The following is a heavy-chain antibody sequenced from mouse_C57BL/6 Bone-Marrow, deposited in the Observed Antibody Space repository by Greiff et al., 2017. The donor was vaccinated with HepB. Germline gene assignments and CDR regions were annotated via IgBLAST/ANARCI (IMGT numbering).Heavy chain of an antibody. V-gene: IGHV1-19*01. D-gene: IGHD3-2*02. Sequence: VQLQQSGPVLVKPGASVKMSCKASGYTFTDYYMNWVKQSHGKSLEWIGVINPYNGGTSYNQKFKGKATLTVDKSSSTAYMELNSLTSEAAAVYYCARASGDFDYWGQGTTLTVSS. CDR1: GYTFTDYY. CDR3: ARASGDFDY. CDR2: INPYNGGT. J-gene: IGHJ2*01.